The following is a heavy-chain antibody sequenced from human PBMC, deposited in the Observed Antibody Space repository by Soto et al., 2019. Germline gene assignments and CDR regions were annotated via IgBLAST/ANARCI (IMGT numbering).Heavy chain of an antibody. CDR2: TYYRSKWYN. Sequence: KQSQTLSLPCAISGDSVSSNSAAWTWIRQSPSRGLEWLGRTYYRSKWYNDYAVSVKSRITINPDTSKNQFSLQLNSVTPEDTAVYYCARDRTDYGDLYDAFDIWGQGTMVTVSS. V-gene: IGHV6-1*01. D-gene: IGHD4-17*01. CDR1: GDSVSSNSAA. J-gene: IGHJ3*02. CDR3: ARDRTDYGDLYDAFDI.